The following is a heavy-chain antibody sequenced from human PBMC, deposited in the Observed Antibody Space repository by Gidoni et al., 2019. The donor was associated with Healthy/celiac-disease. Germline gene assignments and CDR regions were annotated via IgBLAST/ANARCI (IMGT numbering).Heavy chain of an antibody. J-gene: IGHJ4*02. CDR2: IYYSGST. V-gene: IGHV4-61*01. CDR3: ASGGVAYCGGDCYSHFDY. D-gene: IGHD2-21*02. Sequence: QVQLQESGPGLVKPSETLSLTCTGSGGSVSSGSYYWSWIRQPPGKGLEWIGYIYYSGSTNYNPSLKSRVTISVDTSKNQFSLKLSSVTAADTAVYYCASGGVAYCGGDCYSHFDYWGQGTLVTVSS. CDR1: GGSVSSGSYY.